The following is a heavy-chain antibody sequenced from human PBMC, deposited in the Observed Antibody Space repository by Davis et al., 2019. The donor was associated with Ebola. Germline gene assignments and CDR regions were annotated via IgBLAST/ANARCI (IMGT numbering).Heavy chain of an antibody. J-gene: IGHJ6*02. CDR3: AGGRFLEWFRRDYYYGMDV. Sequence: GSLRLSCTVSGGSISSYYWSWIRQPPGKGLEWIGYIYYSGSTNYNPSLKSRVTISVDTSKNQFSLKLSSVTAADTAVYYCAGGRFLEWFRRDYYYGMDVWGQGTTVTVSS. D-gene: IGHD3-3*01. CDR2: IYYSGST. V-gene: IGHV4-59*01. CDR1: GGSISSYY.